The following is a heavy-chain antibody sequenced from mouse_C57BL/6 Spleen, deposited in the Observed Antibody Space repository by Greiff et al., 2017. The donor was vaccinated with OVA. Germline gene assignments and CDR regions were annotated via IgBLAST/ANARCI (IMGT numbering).Heavy chain of an antibody. CDR3: ARIAYDYDGEYYAMDY. CDR2: IWWDDDK. V-gene: IGHV8-8*01. CDR1: GFSLRTFGMG. Sequence: QVTLKVSGPGILQPSQTLSLTCSFSGFSLRTFGMGVGWIRQPSGKGLEWLAHIWWDDDKYYNPALKSRLTISKDTSKNQVFLKIANVDTADTATYYCARIAYDYDGEYYAMDYWGQATSVTVSS. J-gene: IGHJ4*01. D-gene: IGHD2-4*01.